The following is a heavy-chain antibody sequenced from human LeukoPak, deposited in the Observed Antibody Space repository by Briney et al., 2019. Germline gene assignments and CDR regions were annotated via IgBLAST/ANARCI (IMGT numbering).Heavy chain of an antibody. V-gene: IGHV3-64D*06. CDR2: ISSNGGST. Sequence: GGSLRLSCAASGFTFSSYAMHWVRQAPGKGLEYVSAISSNGGSTYYADSVKGRFTISRDNSKNTLYLQMSSLRAEDTAVYYCVKGASAYCSSTSCPYYFDYWGQGTLVTVSS. CDR3: VKGASAYCSSTSCPYYFDY. CDR1: GFTFSSYA. J-gene: IGHJ4*02. D-gene: IGHD2-2*01.